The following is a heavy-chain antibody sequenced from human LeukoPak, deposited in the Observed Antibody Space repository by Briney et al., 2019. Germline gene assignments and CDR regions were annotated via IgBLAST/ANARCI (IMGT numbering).Heavy chain of an antibody. CDR1: GGTFNSYT. J-gene: IGHJ4*02. CDR2: IIPILGIA. D-gene: IGHD4-23*01. Sequence: ASVKVSCKASGGTFNSYTISWVRQAPGQGLEWMGRIIPILGIANYAQKFQGRVTITADKSTSTDYMELSSLRSEDTAVYYCASQTGGTQFDYWGQGTLVTVSS. CDR3: ASQTGGTQFDY. V-gene: IGHV1-69*02.